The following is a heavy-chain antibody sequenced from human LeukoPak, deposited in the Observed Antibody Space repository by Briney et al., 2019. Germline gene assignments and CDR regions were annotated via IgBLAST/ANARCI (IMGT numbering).Heavy chain of an antibody. D-gene: IGHD3-3*01. Sequence: GGSLRLSCAASGFTVSSNYMSWVRQAPGKGLEWVSVIYSGGSTYYADSVKGRFTISRDNSKNTLYLQMNSLRAEDTAVYYCARGHDANHIGFQNTIFGAGYYYYMDVWGKGTTVTVSS. V-gene: IGHV3-66*01. J-gene: IGHJ6*03. CDR2: IYSGGST. CDR3: ARGHDANHIGFQNTIFGAGYYYYMDV. CDR1: GFTVSSNY.